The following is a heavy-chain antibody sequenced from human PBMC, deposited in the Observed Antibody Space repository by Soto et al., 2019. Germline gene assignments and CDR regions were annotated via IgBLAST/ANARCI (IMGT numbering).Heavy chain of an antibody. CDR1: GDSISKYY. Sequence: SETLSLTCTVSGDSISKYYWSWIRQPPGKGLEWIGYIYYSESPSYSETTSYNPSLKSRVTISVDTANNQFSLRLTSVTAADTAVYYCAIGWFWSGSFNWFDPLGQGTLVTVSS. CDR2: IYYSESPSY. CDR3: AIGWFWSGSFNWFDP. V-gene: IGHV4-59*05. J-gene: IGHJ5*02. D-gene: IGHD3-3*01.